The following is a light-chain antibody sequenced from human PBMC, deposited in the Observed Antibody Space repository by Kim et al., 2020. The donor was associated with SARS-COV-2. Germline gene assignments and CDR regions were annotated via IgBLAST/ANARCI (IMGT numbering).Light chain of an antibody. CDR1: KLGDKY. Sequence: SYELTQPPSVSVSPGQTASITCSGDKLGDKYACWYQQKPGQSPVLVIYQDNKRPSGIPERFSGSNSGNTATLTISGTQAMDEADYYCQAWDSSTGVVFGGGNQLTVL. CDR2: QDN. V-gene: IGLV3-1*01. J-gene: IGLJ2*01. CDR3: QAWDSSTGVV.